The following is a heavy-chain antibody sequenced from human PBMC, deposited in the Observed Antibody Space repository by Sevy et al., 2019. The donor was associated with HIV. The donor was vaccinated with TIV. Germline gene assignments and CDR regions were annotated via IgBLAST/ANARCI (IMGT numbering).Heavy chain of an antibody. CDR1: GGTFSSYA. Sequence: ASVKVSCKASGGTFSSYAISWVRQAPGQGLEWMGGIIPIFGTANYAQKFQGRVTITADESTSTAYMELSSLRSEDTAGYYCARDTLAATRRGGEGGYFDYWGQGTLVTVSS. CDR3: ARDTLAATRRGGEGGYFDY. V-gene: IGHV1-69*13. CDR2: IIPIFGTA. D-gene: IGHD6-6*01. J-gene: IGHJ4*02.